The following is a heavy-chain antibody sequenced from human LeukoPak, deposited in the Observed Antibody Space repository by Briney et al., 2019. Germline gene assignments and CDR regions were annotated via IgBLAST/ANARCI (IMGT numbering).Heavy chain of an antibody. CDR2: VYYTGST. V-gene: IGHV4-31*03. Sequence: SETLSFTCTVSGASVYSGNHYWTWIRHFPGKGLEWMGNVYYTGSTNYNPSLKSRLSFSLDTSTNQFFLNLTSVTAGDTAVYHCAREDTGGTFDYWGQGSLVTVSS. J-gene: IGHJ4*02. CDR1: GASVYSGNHY. CDR3: AREDTGGTFDY. D-gene: IGHD1-14*01.